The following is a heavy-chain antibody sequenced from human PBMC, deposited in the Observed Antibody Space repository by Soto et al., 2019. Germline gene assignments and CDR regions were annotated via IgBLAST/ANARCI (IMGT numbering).Heavy chain of an antibody. CDR1: GGSISSSSYY. J-gene: IGHJ4*02. CDR3: ARARYYDFWSRFDY. Sequence: SETLSFTCTVSGGSISSSSYYWGWIRQPPGKGLEWIGSIYYSGSTYYNPSLKSRVTISVDTSKNQFSLKLSSVTAADTAVYYCARARYYDFWSRFDYWGQGTLVTVSS. CDR2: IYYSGST. D-gene: IGHD3-3*01. V-gene: IGHV4-39*07.